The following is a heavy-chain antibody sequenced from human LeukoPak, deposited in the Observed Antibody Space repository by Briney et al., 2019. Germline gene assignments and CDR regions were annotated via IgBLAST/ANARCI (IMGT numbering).Heavy chain of an antibody. Sequence: ASVKVSCKASGYTFTSYYMHWVRQAPGQGLYWVGMINPSGGRTAYAQKLQGRVTITRDMSTATVYMELSSLRSEDTAVYYCARENYYDSTGYKSDYWGQGTLVTVSS. D-gene: IGHD3-22*01. V-gene: IGHV1-46*04. CDR1: GYTFTSYY. J-gene: IGHJ4*02. CDR3: ARENYYDSTGYKSDY. CDR2: INPSGGRT.